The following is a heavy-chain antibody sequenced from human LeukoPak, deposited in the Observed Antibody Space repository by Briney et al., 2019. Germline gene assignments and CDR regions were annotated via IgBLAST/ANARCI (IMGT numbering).Heavy chain of an antibody. CDR2: IYYSGST. J-gene: IGHJ4*02. CDR3: ARHSGSSWYYFDY. Sequence: KSSETLSLTCTVSGGSISSYYWSWIRQPPGKGLEWIGYIYYSGSTNYNPSLKSRVTISVDTSKNQFSLKLSSVTAADTAVYYCARHSGSSWYYFDYWGQGTLVTVSS. V-gene: IGHV4-59*08. CDR1: GGSISSYY. D-gene: IGHD6-13*01.